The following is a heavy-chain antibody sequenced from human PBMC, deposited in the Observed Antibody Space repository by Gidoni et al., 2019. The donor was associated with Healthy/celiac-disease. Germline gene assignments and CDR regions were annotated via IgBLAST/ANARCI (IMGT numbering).Heavy chain of an antibody. Sequence: QVQLQESGPGLVKPSETLSLTCNVSGGSVSSGSYYWSWIRQPPGKGLEWIGYIYYSGSTNYNPSLKSRVTISVDTSKNQFSLKLSSVTAADTAVYYCARDMGQLEPTGRFDYWGQGTLVTVSS. V-gene: IGHV4-61*01. CDR1: GGSVSSGSYY. D-gene: IGHD1-1*01. CDR2: IYYSGST. CDR3: ARDMGQLEPTGRFDY. J-gene: IGHJ4*02.